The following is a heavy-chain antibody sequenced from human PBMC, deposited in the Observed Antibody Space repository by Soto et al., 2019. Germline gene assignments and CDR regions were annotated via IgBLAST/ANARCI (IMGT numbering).Heavy chain of an antibody. J-gene: IGHJ4*02. V-gene: IGHV3-66*01. CDR3: ARSCSGGTCSFDY. Sequence: PGGSLRLSCAASGFTFSSYSMNWVRQAPGKGLEWVSVIYSGGSTYYADSVKGRFTISRDNSENTLYLQMNSLRAEDTVVYYCARSCSGGTCSFDYWGQGTLVTVSS. D-gene: IGHD2-15*01. CDR2: IYSGGST. CDR1: GFTFSSYS.